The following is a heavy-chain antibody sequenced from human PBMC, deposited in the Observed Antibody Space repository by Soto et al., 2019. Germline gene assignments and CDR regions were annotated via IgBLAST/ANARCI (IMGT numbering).Heavy chain of an antibody. J-gene: IGHJ4*02. CDR1: GFTFDDYV. CDR3: AKDKDSSAGRGYFES. Sequence: EVQLVESGGGLVQPGRSLRLSCAASGFTFDDYVMHWVRQAPGKGLEWVSGISWNSGGIGYADSVKGRFTISRDNTKNSLYLQMNSLRAEDTALYYCAKDKDSSAGRGYFESWGQGTLVTVSS. V-gene: IGHV3-9*01. D-gene: IGHD6-13*01. CDR2: ISWNSGGI.